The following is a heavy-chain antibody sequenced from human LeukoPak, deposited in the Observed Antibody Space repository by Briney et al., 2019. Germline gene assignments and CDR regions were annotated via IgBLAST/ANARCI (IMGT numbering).Heavy chain of an antibody. D-gene: IGHD4-17*01. CDR2: IIPIFGTA. Sequence: SVKVSCKASGDTFSSYAISWVRQAPGQGLEWMGGIIPIFGTANYAQKFQGRVTITADESTSTAYMELSSLRSEDTAVYYCARSNNDYGDYGRYNWGQGTLVTVSS. CDR3: ARSNNDYGDYGRYN. J-gene: IGHJ4*02. CDR1: GDTFSSYA. V-gene: IGHV1-69*13.